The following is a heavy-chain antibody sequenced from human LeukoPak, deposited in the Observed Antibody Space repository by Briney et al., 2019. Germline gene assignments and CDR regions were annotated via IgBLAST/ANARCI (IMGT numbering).Heavy chain of an antibody. Sequence: GASVKVSCKASGYTFTSYGISWVRQAPGQGLEWMGWISAYNGNTNYAQKLQGRVTMTTDTSTSTAYMELRSLRSDDTAVYYCSRKSYDSSGYPNWFDPWGQGTLVTVSS. D-gene: IGHD3-22*01. J-gene: IGHJ5*02. CDR2: ISAYNGNT. V-gene: IGHV1-18*01. CDR3: SRKSYDSSGYPNWFDP. CDR1: GYTFTSYG.